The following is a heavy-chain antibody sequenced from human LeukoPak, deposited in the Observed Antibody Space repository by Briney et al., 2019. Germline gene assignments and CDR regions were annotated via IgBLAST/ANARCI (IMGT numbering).Heavy chain of an antibody. D-gene: IGHD3-10*01. CDR2: IYYSGTT. CDR3: ARHDYYGSLNWFDP. V-gene: IGHV4-39*01. Sequence: SETLSLTCTVSGGSVSSTNYYWGWIRQPPGKGLEWIGSIYYSGTTYYNPSVKSRVTISLDTSKDQFSLELSSVTAADTAVYYCARHDYYGSLNWFDPWGQGTQVTVSS. CDR1: GGSVSSTNYY. J-gene: IGHJ5*02.